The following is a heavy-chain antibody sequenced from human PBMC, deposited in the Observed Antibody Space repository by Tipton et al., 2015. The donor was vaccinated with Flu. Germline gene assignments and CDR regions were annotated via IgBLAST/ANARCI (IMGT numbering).Heavy chain of an antibody. CDR3: ARDTTEAAAGHYYFYYGMDV. V-gene: IGHV4-59*01. CDR2: IYYSGST. J-gene: IGHJ6*02. CDR1: GGSISSYY. D-gene: IGHD6-13*01. Sequence: TLSLTCTVSGGSISSYYWSWIRQPPGKGLEWIGYIYYSGSTNYNPSLKSRVTISVDTSKNQFSLKLSSVTAADTAVYYCARDTTEAAAGHYYFYYGMDVWGQGTTATVSS.